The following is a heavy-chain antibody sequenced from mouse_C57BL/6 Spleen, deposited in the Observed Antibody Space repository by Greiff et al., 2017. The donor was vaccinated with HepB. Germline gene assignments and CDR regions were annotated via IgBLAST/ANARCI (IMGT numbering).Heavy chain of an antibody. CDR1: GFTFSDYG. CDR3: ARHYDYDGGYFDY. D-gene: IGHD2-4*01. CDR2: ISSGSSTI. Sequence: EVQVVESGGGLVKPGGSLKLSCAASGFTFSDYGMHWVRQAPEKGLEWVAYISSGSSTIYYADTVKGRFTISRDNAKNTLFLQMTSLRSEDTAMYYCARHYDYDGGYFDYWGQGTTLTVSS. V-gene: IGHV5-17*01. J-gene: IGHJ2*01.